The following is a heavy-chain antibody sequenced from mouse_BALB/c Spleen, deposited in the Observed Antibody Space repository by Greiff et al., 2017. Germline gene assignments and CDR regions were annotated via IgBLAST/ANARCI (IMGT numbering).Heavy chain of an antibody. Sequence: EVMLVESGGGSVKPGGSLKLSCAASGFTFSSYTMSWVRQTPEKRLEWVATISSGGSYTYYPDSVKGRFTISRDNAKNTLYLQMSSLKSEDTAMYYCTRDHRGNYYAMDYWGQGTSVTVSS. V-gene: IGHV5-6-4*01. D-gene: IGHD2-1*01. CDR2: ISSGGSYT. J-gene: IGHJ4*01. CDR3: TRDHRGNYYAMDY. CDR1: GFTFSSYT.